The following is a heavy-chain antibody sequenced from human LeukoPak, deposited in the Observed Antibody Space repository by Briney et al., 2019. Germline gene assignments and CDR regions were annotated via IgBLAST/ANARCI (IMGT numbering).Heavy chain of an antibody. J-gene: IGHJ3*02. D-gene: IGHD3-22*01. Sequence: PSETLSLTCTVSGVSISTSNYYWGWVRQPPGKALEWRGNIFYSGSTYYRPSLDRRVTISLDTSRNQFSLKLSSVTAADTAVYYCARLGWYYYDSSGYYYSRHAFDIWGQGTMVTVSS. CDR3: ARLGWYYYDSSGYYYSRHAFDI. CDR1: GVSISTSNYY. V-gene: IGHV4-39*07. CDR2: IFYSGST.